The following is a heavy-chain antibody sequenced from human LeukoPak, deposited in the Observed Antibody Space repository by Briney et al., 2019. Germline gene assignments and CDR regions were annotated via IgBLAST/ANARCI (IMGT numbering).Heavy chain of an antibody. D-gene: IGHD1-26*01. CDR1: GGTFSNYA. CDR3: ATDRGSYSRAFDI. V-gene: IGHV1-69*06. CDR2: IIPIFGTA. J-gene: IGHJ3*02. Sequence: GASVKVSCKASGGTFSNYAISWVRQAPGQGLEWMGGIIPIFGTANYAQKFQGRVTMTEDTSTDTAYMELSSLRSEDTAVYYCATDRGSYSRAFDIWGQGTMVTVSS.